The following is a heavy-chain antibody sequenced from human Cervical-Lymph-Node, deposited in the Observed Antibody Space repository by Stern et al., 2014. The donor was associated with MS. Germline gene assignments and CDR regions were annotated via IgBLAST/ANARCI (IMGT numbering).Heavy chain of an antibody. CDR3: ARDRDSSSTSPHLLRDYYYGMDV. Sequence: QVQLVESGAEVKKPGASVKVSCKASGYTFTSYGISWVRQAPGQGLEWMGWISAYNGNTNYAQKLQGRVTMTTDTSTSTAYMELRSLRSDDTAVYYCARDRDSSSTSPHLLRDYYYGMDVWGQGTTVTVSS. V-gene: IGHV1-18*01. D-gene: IGHD6-6*01. CDR1: GYTFTSYG. J-gene: IGHJ6*02. CDR2: ISAYNGNT.